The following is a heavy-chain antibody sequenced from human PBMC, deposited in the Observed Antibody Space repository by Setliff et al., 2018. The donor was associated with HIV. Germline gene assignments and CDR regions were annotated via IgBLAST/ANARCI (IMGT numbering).Heavy chain of an antibody. CDR2: TIPVLSMS. D-gene: IGHD3-10*01. Sequence: SVKVSCQASEDTFNSYTIHWVRQTPGQGLEWMGRTIPVLSMSNFALKFQGRGSIFADKSTSTAYLGLNGLTSEDTAIYYCATSFGSGVAPFDNWGQGTLVTVSS. CDR3: ATSFGSGVAPFDN. CDR1: EDTFNSYT. J-gene: IGHJ4*02. V-gene: IGHV1-69*02.